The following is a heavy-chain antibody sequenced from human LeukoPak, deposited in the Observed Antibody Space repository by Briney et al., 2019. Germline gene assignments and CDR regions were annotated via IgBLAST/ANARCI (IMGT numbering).Heavy chain of an antibody. V-gene: IGHV4-34*01. CDR2: INHSGNT. CDR1: GGSFSGYY. CDR3: ARQTWIQLWFLDY. D-gene: IGHD5-18*01. J-gene: IGHJ4*02. Sequence: SETLSLTCAVYGGSFSGYYWSWIRQPPGKGLEWIGEINHSGNTYYNPSLKSRVTISIDTSKNQFSLKLSSMTAADTAVYYCARQTWIQLWFLDYWGQGTLVTVSS.